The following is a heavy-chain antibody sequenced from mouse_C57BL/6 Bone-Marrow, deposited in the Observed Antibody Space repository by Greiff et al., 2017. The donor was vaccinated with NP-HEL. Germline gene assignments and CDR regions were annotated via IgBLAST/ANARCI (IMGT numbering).Heavy chain of an antibody. J-gene: IGHJ1*03. CDR1: GYTFTSYD. CDR3: ARHDGYPYWYYEV. Sequence: VQLQQSGPELVKPGASVKLSCKASGYTFTSYDINWVKQRPGQGLEWIGWIYPRDGSTKYTAKFKGKATLTVDPSSSTAYMQLHSLTSEDSAVYVCARHDGYPYWYYEVRGTGTTVTV. CDR2: IYPRDGST. V-gene: IGHV1-85*01. D-gene: IGHD2-3*01.